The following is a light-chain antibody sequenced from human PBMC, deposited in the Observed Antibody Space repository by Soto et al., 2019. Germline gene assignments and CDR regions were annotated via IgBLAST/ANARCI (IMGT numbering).Light chain of an antibody. J-gene: IGKJ1*01. Sequence: EIVMTQSPATLSVSPGERATLSCRASQSVSSNLAWYQQKPGQAPRLLIYGASTRATGIPPRFSGSGSGTDFTLTISRLEPEDFAVYYCHQFVSSPQTFGQGTTVEIK. CDR1: QSVSSN. CDR2: GAS. V-gene: IGKV3-15*01. CDR3: HQFVSSPQT.